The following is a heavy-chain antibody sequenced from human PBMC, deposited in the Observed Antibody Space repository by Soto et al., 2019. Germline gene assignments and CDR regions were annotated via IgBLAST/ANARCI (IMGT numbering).Heavy chain of an antibody. J-gene: IGHJ4*02. Sequence: PSETLSLTCTVSGGSVSSGNYYWSWIRQPPGKGLEWTGYIYYSGSTNYNPSLKSRVTISVDTSKNQFSLKLSSVTAADTAVYYCARLSGSYYRANYFDYWGQGTLVTVSS. CDR1: GGSVSSGNYY. V-gene: IGHV4-61*01. D-gene: IGHD3-10*01. CDR2: IYYSGST. CDR3: ARLSGSYYRANYFDY.